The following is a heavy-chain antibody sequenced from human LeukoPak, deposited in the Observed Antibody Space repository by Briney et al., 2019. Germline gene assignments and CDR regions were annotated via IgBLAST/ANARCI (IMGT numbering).Heavy chain of an antibody. V-gene: IGHV1-18*01. J-gene: IGHJ6*03. D-gene: IGHD5-12*01. CDR3: ARGVASVRIRGVVYHMGV. CDR2: ISAYNGNT. Sequence: ASVKVSCKASGCGFTNYGITWVRQAPGQGLEWMGWISAYNGNTTYAQKFQGRVTMTTDTSTTTAYMELRSLRSDDTAVYYCARGVASVRIRGVVYHMGVWGKGKTVTVSS. CDR1: GCGFTNYG.